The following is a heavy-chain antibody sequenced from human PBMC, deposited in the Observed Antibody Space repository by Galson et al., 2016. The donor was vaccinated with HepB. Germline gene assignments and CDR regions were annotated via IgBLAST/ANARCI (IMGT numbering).Heavy chain of an antibody. CDR3: VKDINSVTMYRAFDM. CDR2: ITGNSGSI. V-gene: IGHV3-9*01. Sequence: SLRLSCAASGFTFDDYAMHWVRQGPGKGLEWVSGITGNSGSIGYADSLKGRFTISRDNDKNSLYLQTNSLRDEDTALYYCVKDINSVTMYRAFDMWGQGTMVTVSS. CDR1: GFTFDDYA. J-gene: IGHJ3*02. D-gene: IGHD4-17*01.